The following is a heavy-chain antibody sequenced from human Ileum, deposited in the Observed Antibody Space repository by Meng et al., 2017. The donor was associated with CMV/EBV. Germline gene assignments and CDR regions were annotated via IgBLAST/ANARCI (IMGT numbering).Heavy chain of an antibody. V-gene: IGHV1-46*04. J-gene: IGHJ4*02. D-gene: IGHD3-3*01. CDR2: INPGDGTT. CDR3: TRGISWSGYFRSGQFDY. CDR1: GDNFSSHY. Sequence: GAEGKNPGASVKISCRVSGDNFSSHYLHWVRQAHGQGFEWMGIINPGDGTTHYAQELQGRVTMTRDTSTSTVYMELSSLTSEDTAIYYCTRGISWSGYFRSGQFDYWGQGTLVTVSS.